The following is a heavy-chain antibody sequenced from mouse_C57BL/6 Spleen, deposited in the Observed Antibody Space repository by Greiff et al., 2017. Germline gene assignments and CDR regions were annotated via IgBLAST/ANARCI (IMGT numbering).Heavy chain of an antibody. CDR2: IYPGSGST. Sequence: VQLQQSGAELVKPGASVKMSCKASGYTFTSYWITWVKQRPGQGLEWIGDIYPGSGSTNYNEKFKSKATLTVDTSSSTAYMQLSSLTSEDSAVYYWARSGDDDVGAMDYWGQGTSVTVSS. J-gene: IGHJ4*01. D-gene: IGHD2-4*01. CDR1: GYTFTSYW. CDR3: ARSGDDDVGAMDY. V-gene: IGHV1-55*01.